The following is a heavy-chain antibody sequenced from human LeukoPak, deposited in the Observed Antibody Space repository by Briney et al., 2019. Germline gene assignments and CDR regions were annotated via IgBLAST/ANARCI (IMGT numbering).Heavy chain of an antibody. CDR2: ISSSSSTI. V-gene: IGHV3-11*04. CDR1: GFTFSDYY. J-gene: IGHJ6*02. D-gene: IGHD3-10*01. CDR3: ARDLKPLLWFGELAYYYYGMDV. Sequence: GGSLRLSCAASGFTFSDYYMSWIRQAPGKGLEWVSYISSSSSTIYYADSVKGRFTISRDNAKNSLYLQMNSLRDEDTAVYYCARDLKPLLWFGELAYYYYGMDVWGQGTTVTVSS.